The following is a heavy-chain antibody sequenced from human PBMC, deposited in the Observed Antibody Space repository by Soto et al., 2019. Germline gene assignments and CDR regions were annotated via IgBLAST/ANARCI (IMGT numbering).Heavy chain of an antibody. CDR3: ARQTDYNILTGYFYYFDY. J-gene: IGHJ4*02. D-gene: IGHD3-9*01. Sequence: PGESLNTSCKVSGYSFTSYGIVWVRQMPGKGLEWMGIIYPGDSDTRYSPSFQGQATISVDKSISTAYLQWSSLKASDTAMYYCARQTDYNILTGYFYYFDYWGQGTLVTVSS. CDR2: IYPGDSDT. V-gene: IGHV5-51*01. CDR1: GYSFTSYG.